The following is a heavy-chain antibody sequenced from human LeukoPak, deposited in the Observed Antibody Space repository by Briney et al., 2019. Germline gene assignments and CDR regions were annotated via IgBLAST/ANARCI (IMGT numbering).Heavy chain of an antibody. CDR1: GGSFSGYH. J-gene: IGHJ4*02. CDR3: ARHGGFYFEY. V-gene: IGHV4-34*01. CDR2: IYLGGFT. Sequence: SETLSLTCVVYGGSFSGYHWSWIRQPPGKGLEWIGQIYLGGFTNYTPSLKSRVTISGDTSKNQFSLKLSSVTAADTAIYYCARHGGFYFEYWGQGSLVTVSS. D-gene: IGHD3-16*01.